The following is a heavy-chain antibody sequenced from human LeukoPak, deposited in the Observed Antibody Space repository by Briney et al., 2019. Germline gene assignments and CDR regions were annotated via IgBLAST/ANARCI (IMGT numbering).Heavy chain of an antibody. CDR2: IYYSGST. V-gene: IGHV4-61*01. CDR3: ARVDSSGSRDAFDI. J-gene: IGHJ3*02. CDR1: GGSVSSGSYY. D-gene: IGHD6-19*01. Sequence: SETLSLTCTVSGGSVSSGSYYWSWIRQPPGKGLEWIGYIYYSGSTNYNPSLKSRVTISVDTSKNQFSLKLSSVTAADTAVYYCARVDSSGSRDAFDIWGQGTMVTASS.